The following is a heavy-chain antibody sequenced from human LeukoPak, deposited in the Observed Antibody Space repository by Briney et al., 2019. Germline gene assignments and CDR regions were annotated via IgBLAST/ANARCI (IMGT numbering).Heavy chain of an antibody. Sequence: SETLSLTCAVSGGSNSSGGYSWSWIRQPPGKGLEWIGYIYHSGSTYYNPSLKSRVTISVDRSKNQFSLKLSSVTAADTAVYYCARVKGSSSGAFDIWGQGTMVTVSS. V-gene: IGHV4-30-2*01. CDR3: ARVKGSSSGAFDI. CDR1: GGSNSSGGYS. D-gene: IGHD2-2*01. CDR2: IYHSGST. J-gene: IGHJ3*02.